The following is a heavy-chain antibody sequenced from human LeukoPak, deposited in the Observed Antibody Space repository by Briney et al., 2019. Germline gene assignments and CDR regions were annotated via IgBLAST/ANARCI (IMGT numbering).Heavy chain of an antibody. V-gene: IGHV3-23*01. J-gene: IGHJ6*02. CDR3: AKTPTSGSFPYYYYYYGMDV. Sequence: GASLRLSCAASGFTFSSYAMSWVRQAPGKGLEWVSAISGSGGSTYYADSVKGRFTISRDNSKNTLYLQMNSLRAEDTAVYYCAKTPTSGSFPYYYYYYGMDVWGQGTTVTVSS. D-gene: IGHD2-15*01. CDR1: GFTFSSYA. CDR2: ISGSGGST.